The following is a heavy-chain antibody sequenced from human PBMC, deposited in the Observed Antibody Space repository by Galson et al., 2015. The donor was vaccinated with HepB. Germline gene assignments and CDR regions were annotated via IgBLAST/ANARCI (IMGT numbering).Heavy chain of an antibody. D-gene: IGHD3-22*01. Sequence: SVKVSCKASGGTFSSYAISWVRQAPGQGLEWMGGIIPIFGTANYAQKFQGRVTITADESTSTAYMELSSLRSEDTAVYYCARDGGGYYDSSGYYPFDYWGQGTLVTVSS. V-gene: IGHV1-69*13. CDR1: GGTFSSYA. J-gene: IGHJ4*02. CDR2: IIPIFGTA. CDR3: ARDGGGYYDSSGYYPFDY.